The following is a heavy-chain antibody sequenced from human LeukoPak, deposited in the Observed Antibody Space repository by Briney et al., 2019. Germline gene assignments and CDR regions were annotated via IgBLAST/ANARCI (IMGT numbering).Heavy chain of an antibody. CDR1: GFIFSSYA. J-gene: IGHJ1*01. D-gene: IGHD2-2*01. CDR3: ARDNLGYCSSTSCFGYFQH. CDR2: ISYDGSNK. Sequence: GRSLRLSCAASGFIFSSYAMHWVRQAPGKGLEWVAVISYDGSNKYYADSVKGRFTISRDNSKNTLYLQMNSLRAEDTAVYYCARDNLGYCSSTSCFGYFQHWGQGTLVTVSS. V-gene: IGHV3-30*01.